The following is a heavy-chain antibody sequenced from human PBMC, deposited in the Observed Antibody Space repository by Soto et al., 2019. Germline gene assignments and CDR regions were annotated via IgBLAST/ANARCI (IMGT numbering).Heavy chain of an antibody. CDR3: GRDQSGIPARPEGAFDI. Sequence: QVQLVQSGAEVKKPGSSVKVSCKASGGTFSNYAISWVRQAPGQGLEWMGGIIPIFGTANYAQKFQGRVTITADESTSTAYMELSSLRSEDTAVYYCGRDQSGIPARPEGAFDIWGQGTMVAVSS. CDR1: GGTFSNYA. D-gene: IGHD6-6*01. CDR2: IIPIFGTA. V-gene: IGHV1-69*01. J-gene: IGHJ3*02.